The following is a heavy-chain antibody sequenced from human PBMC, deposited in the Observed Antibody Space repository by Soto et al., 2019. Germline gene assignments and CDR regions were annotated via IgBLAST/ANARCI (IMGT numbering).Heavy chain of an antibody. Sequence: QVQLVESGGGVVQPGRSLRLSCAASGFTFSSYGMHWVRQAPGKGLEWVAVISYDGSNKYYADSVKGRFTISRDNSKNTLYVQMNSVRAGDTAVYYCAVGYRRSWGMGYWGPGSLVTVCS. J-gene: IGHJ4*02. V-gene: IGHV3-30*03. CDR2: ISYDGSNK. CDR3: AVGYRRSWGMGY. CDR1: GFTFSSYG. D-gene: IGHD6-13*01.